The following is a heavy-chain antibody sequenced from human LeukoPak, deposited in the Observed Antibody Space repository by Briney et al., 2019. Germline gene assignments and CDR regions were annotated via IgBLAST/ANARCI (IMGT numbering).Heavy chain of an antibody. J-gene: IGHJ4*02. CDR3: AKDGAILTAGGYYFDY. CDR2: ISGSGGST. CDR1: GFTFSSYA. V-gene: IGHV3-23*01. Sequence: PGGSLRLSCAASGFTFSSYAMSWVRQAPGKGLEWVSAISGSGGSTYYADSVKGRFTISRDNSKNTLYLQMNSLRAEDTAVYYCAKDGAILTAGGYYFDYWGQGTLVTVSS. D-gene: IGHD3-9*01.